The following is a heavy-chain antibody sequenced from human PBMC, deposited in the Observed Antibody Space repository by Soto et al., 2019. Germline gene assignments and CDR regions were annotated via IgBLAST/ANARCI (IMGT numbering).Heavy chain of an antibody. CDR2: RKQDGREK. Sequence: VGSLRLSCAASGFTFSNCWMSWCRRAPGKGLEGGAERKQDGREKYYVDSVKGRFTLSRDNAQNSLYLQMNSLRAEDTASYFCARVAYGNGSISDHWGKGPLVTVS. CDR1: GFTFSNCW. J-gene: IGHJ4*01. D-gene: IGHD6-19*01. V-gene: IGHV3-7*01. CDR3: ARVAYGNGSISDH.